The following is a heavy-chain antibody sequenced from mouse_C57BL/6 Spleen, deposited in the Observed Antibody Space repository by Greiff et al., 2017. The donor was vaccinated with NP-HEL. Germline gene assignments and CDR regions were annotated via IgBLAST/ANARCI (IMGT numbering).Heavy chain of an antibody. CDR3: ARGEDGYYYAY. Sequence: QVQLPPSGAELARPGASVTLSCKASGYTFPSSGISWVKQRPGQGLEWIGEIYPRSGNTYYNAKFKGKATLPADKSSSTADMRLRSLTSEDSAVYFCARGEDGYYYAYWGQGTLVTVSA. CDR2: IYPRSGNT. CDR1: GYTFPSSG. D-gene: IGHD2-3*01. J-gene: IGHJ3*01. V-gene: IGHV1-81*01.